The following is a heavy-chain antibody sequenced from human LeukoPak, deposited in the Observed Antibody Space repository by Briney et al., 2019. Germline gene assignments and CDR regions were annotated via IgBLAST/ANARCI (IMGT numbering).Heavy chain of an antibody. CDR2: IYYSGST. CDR1: GGSISSSSYY. D-gene: IGHD5-24*01. Sequence: SETLSLTCTVSGGSISSSSYYWGWIRQPPGKGLEWIGSIYYSGSTYYNPSLKSRVTISVDTSKNQFSLKLSSVTAADTAVYYCARDLMGSYVEMATINDWFDPWGQGTLVTVSS. J-gene: IGHJ5*02. V-gene: IGHV4-39*02. CDR3: ARDLMGSYVEMATINDWFDP.